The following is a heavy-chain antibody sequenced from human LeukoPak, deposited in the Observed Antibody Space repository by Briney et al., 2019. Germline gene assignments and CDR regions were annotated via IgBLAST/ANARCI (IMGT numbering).Heavy chain of an antibody. CDR3: AKAAGYCSGGSCYSVWFDP. CDR2: ISGSGGST. Sequence: RSGGSLRLSCAASGFTFSSYAMSWVRQAPGKGLEWVSAISGSGGSTYYADSVKGRFTISRDNSKNTLYLQMNSLRAEDTAVYYCAKAAGYCSGGSCYSVWFDPWGQGTLVTVSS. J-gene: IGHJ5*02. D-gene: IGHD2-15*01. CDR1: GFTFSSYA. V-gene: IGHV3-23*01.